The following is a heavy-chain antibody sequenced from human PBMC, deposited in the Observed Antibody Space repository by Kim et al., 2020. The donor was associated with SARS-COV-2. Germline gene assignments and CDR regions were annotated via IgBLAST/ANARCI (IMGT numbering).Heavy chain of an antibody. Sequence: YAPKLQGRVTMTTDTATSTAYMGLRSLRSDDTAVYYCARSFTVTNNWFDPWGQGTLVTVSS. D-gene: IGHD4-17*01. J-gene: IGHJ5*02. V-gene: IGHV1-18*01. CDR3: ARSFTVTNNWFDP.